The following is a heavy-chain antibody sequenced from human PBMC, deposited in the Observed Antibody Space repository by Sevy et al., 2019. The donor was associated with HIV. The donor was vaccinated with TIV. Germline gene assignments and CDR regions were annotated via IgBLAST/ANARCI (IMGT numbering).Heavy chain of an antibody. Sequence: SETLSLTCTVSSGSISTGGYYWSWIRQRPGKGLEWIGYIYYSGSTYYNPFLKSQFSMSVDISENQFFLKLGSVTAADTAVYYCARAEMAAIRRFDLRGPGTLVTVSS. V-gene: IGHV4-31*01. CDR1: SGSISTGGYY. CDR3: ARAEMAAIRRFDL. CDR2: IYYSGST. D-gene: IGHD6-19*01. J-gene: IGHJ2*01.